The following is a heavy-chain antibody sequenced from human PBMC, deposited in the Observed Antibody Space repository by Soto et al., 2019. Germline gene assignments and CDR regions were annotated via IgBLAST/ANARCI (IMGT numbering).Heavy chain of an antibody. J-gene: IGHJ6*02. Sequence: KPSETLSLTCAVYGGSFSGYYWSWIRQPPGKGLEWIGEINHSGSTNYNPSLKSRVTISVDTSKNQFSLKLSSVTAADTAVYYCARGYCSSTSCLAHYGMDVWGQGTTVTVSS. CDR2: INHSGST. CDR3: ARGYCSSTSCLAHYGMDV. D-gene: IGHD2-2*01. V-gene: IGHV4-34*01. CDR1: GGSFSGYY.